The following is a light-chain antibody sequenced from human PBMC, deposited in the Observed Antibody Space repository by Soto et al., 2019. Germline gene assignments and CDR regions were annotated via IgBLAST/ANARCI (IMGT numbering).Light chain of an antibody. CDR3: SSYTSSSSAV. Sequence: QSALTQPASVSGSPGQSITISCTGTSSDVGGYNYVSWYQQHPGKAPKLMIYDASNRPSGVSNRFSGSKSGNTASLTISGLQAEDEADYYCSSYTSSSSAVFGGGTKVTVL. CDR2: DAS. CDR1: SSDVGGYNY. V-gene: IGLV2-14*01. J-gene: IGLJ2*01.